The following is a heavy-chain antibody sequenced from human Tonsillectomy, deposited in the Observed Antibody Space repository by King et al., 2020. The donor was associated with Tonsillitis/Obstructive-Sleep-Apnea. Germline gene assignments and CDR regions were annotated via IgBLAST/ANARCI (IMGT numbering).Heavy chain of an antibody. J-gene: IGHJ6*02. Sequence: VQLVESGAEVKKPGASVKVSCKASGYTFTGYYMHWVRQAPGQGLEWMGWINPNSGGTNYAQKFQGRVTMTRDTSISTAYMELSRLRSDDTAVYYCARERGCQCPGDCGGDCYAGYYYYGMDVWGQGTTVTVSS. V-gene: IGHV1-2*02. CDR3: ARERGCQCPGDCGGDCYAGYYYYGMDV. D-gene: IGHD2-21*02. CDR1: GYTFTGYY. CDR2: INPNSGGT.